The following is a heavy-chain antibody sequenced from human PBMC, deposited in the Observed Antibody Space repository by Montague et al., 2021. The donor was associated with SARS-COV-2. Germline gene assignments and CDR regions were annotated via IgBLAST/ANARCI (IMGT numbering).Heavy chain of an antibody. CDR2: INNSGST. V-gene: IGHV4-34*01. CDR3: ARVHGGCSGSCCNGGFRRVSFDF. Sequence: SETLSLTCAVYGGSFSGFYWSWIRQPPGEGLEWIGEINNSGSTNYNPSLKSRVTISVNTSKNQFSLNMYSLTAADTAVYFCARVHGGCSGSCCNGGFRRVSFDFWGQGTLVTVSS. J-gene: IGHJ4*02. CDR1: GGSFSGFY. D-gene: IGHD2-2*01.